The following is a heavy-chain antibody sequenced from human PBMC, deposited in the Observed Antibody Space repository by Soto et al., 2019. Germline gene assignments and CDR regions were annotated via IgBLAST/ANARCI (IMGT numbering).Heavy chain of an antibody. D-gene: IGHD3-22*01. V-gene: IGHV4-34*01. Sequence: PSETLSLTCAVYGGSFSGYYWSWIRQPPGKGLGWIGEINHSGSTNYNPSLKSRVTISVDTSKNQFSLKLSSVTAADTAVYYCARGFSVVSGSEFDYWGQGTLVTVSS. J-gene: IGHJ4*02. CDR2: INHSGST. CDR1: GGSFSGYY. CDR3: ARGFSVVSGSEFDY.